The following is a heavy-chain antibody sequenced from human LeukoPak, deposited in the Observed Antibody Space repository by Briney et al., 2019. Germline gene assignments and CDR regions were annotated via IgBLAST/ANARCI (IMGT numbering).Heavy chain of an antibody. CDR2: ISGSGATT. Sequence: PGGSLRLSCAASGFTFSSYPMSWVRQAPGKGLEWVSAISGSGATTYYADSVKGRFTISRDNSKSTLYLQMNSLRAEDTAVYSCAKSRGLVSPDFWGQGTLVTVSS. D-gene: IGHD6-13*01. CDR1: GFTFSSYP. J-gene: IGHJ4*02. CDR3: AKSRGLVSPDF. V-gene: IGHV3-23*01.